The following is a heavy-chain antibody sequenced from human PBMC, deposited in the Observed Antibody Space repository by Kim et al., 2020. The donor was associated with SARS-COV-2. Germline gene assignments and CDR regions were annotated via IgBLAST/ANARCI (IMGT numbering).Heavy chain of an antibody. J-gene: IGHJ5*01. D-gene: IGHD3-10*01. CDR2: ISSSSRIT. CDR3: ARGLWVSRGVIQPGS. Sequence: GGSLRLFCVASGFTFSSYSMNWVRQAPGKGLEWVSYISSSSRITYYADSVRGRFTISRDNAKNSLYLQMSSLRAEDTAVYYCARGLWVSRGVIQPGSWG. V-gene: IGHV3-48*04. CDR1: GFTFSSYS.